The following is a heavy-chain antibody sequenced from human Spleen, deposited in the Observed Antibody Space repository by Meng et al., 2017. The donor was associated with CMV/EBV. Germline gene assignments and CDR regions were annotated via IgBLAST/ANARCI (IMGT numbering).Heavy chain of an antibody. V-gene: IGHV3-7*01. J-gene: IGHJ4*02. CDR3: AMRTSFDH. CDR1: GLPLNTEW. CDR2: IKKEGREK. Sequence: SLVRYCEIAGLPLNTEWRREVGQGPGRGVEWEATIKKEGREKYYVDSVKGRFTISRDNAKEGLYLQMSSLRGEDTAVYYCAMRTSFDHWGQGTLVTVSS.